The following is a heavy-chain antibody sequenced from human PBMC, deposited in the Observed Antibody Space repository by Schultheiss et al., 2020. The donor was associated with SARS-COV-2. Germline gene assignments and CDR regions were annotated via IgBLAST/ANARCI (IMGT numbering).Heavy chain of an antibody. V-gene: IGHV3-20*04. Sequence: GGSLRLSCAASGFTFDDYGMSWVRQAPGKGLEWVSGINWNGGSTGYADSVKGRFTISRDNAKNSLYLQMNSLRAEDTALYYCTTGYNWNDVTYYYYMDVWGKGTTVTVSS. J-gene: IGHJ6*03. D-gene: IGHD1-1*01. CDR1: GFTFDDYG. CDR2: INWNGGST. CDR3: TTGYNWNDVTYYYYMDV.